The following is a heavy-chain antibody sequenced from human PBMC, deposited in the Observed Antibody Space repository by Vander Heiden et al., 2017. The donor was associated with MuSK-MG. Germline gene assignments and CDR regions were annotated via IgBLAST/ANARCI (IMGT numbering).Heavy chain of an antibody. CDR2: IDPSDSYT. D-gene: IGHD1-26*01. J-gene: IGHJ3*02. CDR3: ARPFSGSYYGDAFDI. Sequence: EVQLVQSGAEVKKPGESRRISCEGSGYSFTSYWISWVRQMPGKGLEWMGRIDPSDSYTNYSPSFQGHVTISADKSISTAYLQWSSLKASDTAMYYCARPFSGSYYGDAFDIWGQGTMVTVSS. V-gene: IGHV5-10-1*03. CDR1: GYSFTSYW.